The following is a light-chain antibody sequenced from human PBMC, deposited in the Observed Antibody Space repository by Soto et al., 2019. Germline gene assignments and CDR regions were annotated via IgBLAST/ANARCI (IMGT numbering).Light chain of an antibody. Sequence: IQLTQSPSSLSASVGDRVTITCRASQGISSYLAWYQQKPGKAPKLLIYAASTLKSGVPSRFSGSVSGTDFTLTISSLQPEDFATYYCQQLNSYPRTFGQGTKVEIK. J-gene: IGKJ1*01. CDR3: QQLNSYPRT. V-gene: IGKV1-9*01. CDR2: AAS. CDR1: QGISSY.